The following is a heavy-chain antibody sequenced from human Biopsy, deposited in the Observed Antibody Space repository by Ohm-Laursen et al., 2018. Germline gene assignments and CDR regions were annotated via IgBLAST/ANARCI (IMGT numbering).Heavy chain of an antibody. J-gene: IGHJ4*02. CDR2: IYLDGNT. Sequence: SLRLSCAASGFTVSTTYMSWVRQAPGKGLEWVSIIYLDGNTYYTDSVKGRFTISRDNSKNALYLQMNSLLPADTAKYYCVRGRAYWGQGTLVTVSS. CDR3: VRGRAY. V-gene: IGHV3-53*05. CDR1: GFTVSTTY.